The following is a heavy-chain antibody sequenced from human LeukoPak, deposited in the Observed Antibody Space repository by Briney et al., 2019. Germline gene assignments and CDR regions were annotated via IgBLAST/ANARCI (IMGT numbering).Heavy chain of an antibody. Sequence: GASVKVSCKASGYTFTSYYMHWVRQAPGQGLEWMGIINPSGGSTSYAQKFQGRVTMTRDTSTSTAYMELRSLRSDDTAVYYCARGKQQLGTLDYWGQGTLVTVSS. CDR2: INPSGGST. J-gene: IGHJ4*02. CDR3: ARGKQQLGTLDY. V-gene: IGHV1-46*01. D-gene: IGHD6-13*01. CDR1: GYTFTSYY.